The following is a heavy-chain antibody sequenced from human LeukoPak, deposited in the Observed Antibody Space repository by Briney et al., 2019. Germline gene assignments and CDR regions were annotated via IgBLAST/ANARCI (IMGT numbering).Heavy chain of an antibody. V-gene: IGHV4-61*02. Sequence: SETLSLTCIVSGGSISSGSYYWSWIRQPAGKGLEWIGRIYTSGSTNYNPSLKSRVTISVDTSKNQFSLKLSSVTAADTAVYYCARERDYVWGSYRYSPCFDYWGQGTLVTVSS. CDR2: IYTSGST. CDR1: GGSISSGSYY. D-gene: IGHD3-16*02. J-gene: IGHJ4*02. CDR3: ARERDYVWGSYRYSPCFDY.